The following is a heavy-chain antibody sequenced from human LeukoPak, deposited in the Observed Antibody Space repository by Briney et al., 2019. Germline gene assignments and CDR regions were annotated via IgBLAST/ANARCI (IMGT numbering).Heavy chain of an antibody. J-gene: IGHJ4*02. V-gene: IGHV3-48*01. D-gene: IGHD4-11*01. CDR1: GFTFSSYS. CDR3: AKAAGNYAFDY. CDR2: ITASGTAM. Sequence: GGSLRLSCAASGFTFSSYSMNWVRQAPGKGLEWVSHITASGTAMFYADSVKGRFTISRDNAKNSLYLQMNSLRVEDTAFYYCAKAAGNYAFDYWGRGTLVTVSS.